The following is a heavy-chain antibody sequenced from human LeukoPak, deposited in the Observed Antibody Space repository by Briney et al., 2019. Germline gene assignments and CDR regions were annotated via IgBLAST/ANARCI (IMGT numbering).Heavy chain of an antibody. CDR3: ARVGKSGSYYYFDY. CDR1: GFTFSTYW. V-gene: IGHV3-74*01. Sequence: GGSLRLSCAASGFTFSTYWMYWVRHAPGKGLVWVSRINTDGRNTGYADSVKGRFTISKDNAKNTLYLQMTILTAEDTAVYYCARVGKSGSYYYFDYWGQGTLVTVSS. CDR2: INTDGRNT. D-gene: IGHD1-26*01. J-gene: IGHJ4*02.